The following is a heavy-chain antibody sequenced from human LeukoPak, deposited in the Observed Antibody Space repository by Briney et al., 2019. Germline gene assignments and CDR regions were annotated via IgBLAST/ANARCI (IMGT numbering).Heavy chain of an antibody. CDR3: ARDASGSYYKNYYGMDV. CDR2: ISTSSSTI. Sequence: GGSLRLSCAVSGFTFSRYSMNWVRQAPGKGLEWVSYISTSSSTIYYADSVKGRFTISRDTAKNSLYLQMNSLSDEDTAVYYCARDASGSYYKNYYGMDVWGQGTTVTVSS. V-gene: IGHV3-48*02. J-gene: IGHJ6*02. CDR1: GFTFSRYS. D-gene: IGHD3-10*01.